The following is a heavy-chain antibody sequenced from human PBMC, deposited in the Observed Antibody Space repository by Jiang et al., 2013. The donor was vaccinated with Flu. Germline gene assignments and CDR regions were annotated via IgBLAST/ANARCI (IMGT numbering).Heavy chain of an antibody. D-gene: IGHD6-13*01. J-gene: IGHJ4*02. Sequence: WVSYISSSSSTIYYADSVKGRFTISRDNAKNSLYLQMNSLRAEDTAVYYCARSIAAATFDYWGQGTLVTVSS. CDR3: ARSIAAATFDY. CDR2: ISSSSSTI. V-gene: IGHV3-48*01.